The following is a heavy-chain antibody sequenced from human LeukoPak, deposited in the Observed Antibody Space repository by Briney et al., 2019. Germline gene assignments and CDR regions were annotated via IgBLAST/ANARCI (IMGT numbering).Heavy chain of an antibody. CDR2: INHSGST. D-gene: IGHD3-3*01. CDR3: ARGVGLRSDFDI. Sequence: SETLSLTXAVYGGPFSGYYWRWIGQPPGKGLEWIGEINHSGSTNYNPSLKSRVTISVDTSKNQFSLKLNSVTAADTAVYYCARGVGLRSDFDIWGQGTMVTVSS. V-gene: IGHV4-34*01. CDR1: GGPFSGYY. J-gene: IGHJ3*02.